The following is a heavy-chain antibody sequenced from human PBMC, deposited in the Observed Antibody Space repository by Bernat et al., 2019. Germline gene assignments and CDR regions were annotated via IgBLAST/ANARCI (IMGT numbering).Heavy chain of an antibody. CDR2: ISAYNGNT. V-gene: IGHV1-18*01. D-gene: IGHD5-18*01. J-gene: IGHJ4*02. Sequence: QVHLVQSGAEVKKPGASVKVSCKASEYTFTSYGISWVRQAPGQGLEWMGWISAYNGNTNYAQKLQGRVTMTTDTSTSTAYMELRSLRSDDTAVYYCARATSGDTAMVEADYWGQGTLVTVSS. CDR3: ARATSGDTAMVEADY. CDR1: EYTFTSYG.